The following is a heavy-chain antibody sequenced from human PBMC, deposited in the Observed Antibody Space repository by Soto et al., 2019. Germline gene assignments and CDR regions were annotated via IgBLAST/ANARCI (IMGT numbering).Heavy chain of an antibody. CDR2: IKSKTGGATT. Sequence: PWGSLRLSCAVSGFTFTSGCMSWVRQAPGKGQEWIGRIKSKTGGATTDYAGPVNGRFTFSRAASKKTPFMQSNGMKAEDTAVYYRTTIAPKGKWEFGTWGQGTMVTVSS. CDR1: GFTFTSGC. CDR3: TTIAPKGKWEFGT. V-gene: IGHV3-15*05. D-gene: IGHD1-26*01. J-gene: IGHJ5*02.